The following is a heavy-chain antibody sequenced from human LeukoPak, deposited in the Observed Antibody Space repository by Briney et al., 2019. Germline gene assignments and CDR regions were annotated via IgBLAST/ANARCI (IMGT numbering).Heavy chain of an antibody. D-gene: IGHD6-13*01. V-gene: IGHV3-7*03. CDR1: GFTFSDYW. J-gene: IGHJ1*01. CDR2: VKQDGTEK. Sequence: PGGSLRLSCVASGFTFSDYWMSWVRQAPGKGLEWVANVKQDGTEKYYVDSVKGRFTISRDNAKNSLYLQMNSLRAEDTALYYCAKDKGSSRRNANFHHWGQGTLVTVSS. CDR3: AKDKGSSRRNANFHH.